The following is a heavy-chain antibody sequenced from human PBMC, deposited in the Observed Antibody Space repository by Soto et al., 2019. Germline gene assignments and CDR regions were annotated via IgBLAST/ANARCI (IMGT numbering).Heavy chain of an antibody. CDR1: GFAFSSHP. J-gene: IGHJ3*02. V-gene: IGHV3-23*01. Sequence: QRLSCAASGFAFSSHPMSWVRQAPEKGLEWVSGISDSGGITYNADSVKGRFTISRDNSKNTLYLQMNSLRAEDTAVYYCARRAIGSSRAFDIWGQGTMVTVSS. CDR2: ISDSGGIT. D-gene: IGHD6-6*01. CDR3: ARRAIGSSRAFDI.